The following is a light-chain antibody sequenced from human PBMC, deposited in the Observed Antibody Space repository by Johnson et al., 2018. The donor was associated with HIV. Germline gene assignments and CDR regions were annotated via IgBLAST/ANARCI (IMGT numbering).Light chain of an antibody. CDR3: GTWDSSLSAFYV. V-gene: IGLV1-51*01. CDR2: DNN. Sequence: QKVTISCSGSSSNIGSNYVSWYQQLPGTAPKLLIYDNNKRPSGIPDRFSGSKSGTSATLGITGLQTGDEADYYCGTWDSSLSAFYVFGTGTKVTVL. J-gene: IGLJ1*01. CDR1: SSNIGSNY.